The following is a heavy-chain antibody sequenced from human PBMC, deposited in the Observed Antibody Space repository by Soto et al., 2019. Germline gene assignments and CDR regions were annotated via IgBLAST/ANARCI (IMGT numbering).Heavy chain of an antibody. CDR2: IYHSGST. J-gene: IGHJ4*02. Sequence: SETLSLTCAVSGGSISSGGYSWTWIRQPPGKGLEWIGYIYHSGSTYYNPSLKSRVTISVDRSKNQFSLKPNSVTAADTAVYYCARGPPLGYWGQGTLVTVSS. CDR1: GGSISSGGYS. V-gene: IGHV4-30-2*01. CDR3: ARGPPLGY.